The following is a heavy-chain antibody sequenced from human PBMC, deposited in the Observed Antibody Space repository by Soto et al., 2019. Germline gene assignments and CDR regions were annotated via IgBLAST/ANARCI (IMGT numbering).Heavy chain of an antibody. J-gene: IGHJ6*02. CDR1: GESFSGHF. CDR3: AGPSEPAARRDYYYYGMDV. V-gene: IGHV4-34*01. CDR2: IDYSGST. D-gene: IGHD2-2*01. Sequence: SETLSLTCAVYGESFSGHFCTWVRQPPAKRLEWIGEIDYSGSTNCEPSLKSRVTISVDTSKNQFSLKLSSVTAADTAVYYCAGPSEPAARRDYYYYGMDVWGQGTTVTV.